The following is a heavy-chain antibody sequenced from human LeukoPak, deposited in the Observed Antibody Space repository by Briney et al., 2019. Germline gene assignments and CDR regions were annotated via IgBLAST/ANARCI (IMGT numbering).Heavy chain of an antibody. CDR2: IIGSAGRT. CDR3: AKGGGRPLDDAFDI. Sequence: GGSLRLSCAASRFTFSNYAMSWVRQAPGKGLEWVSIIIGSAGRTYYADSVKGRFTISRDNSKNTLFLQVNSLRADDTAVYYCAKGGGRPLDDAFDIWGQGTMVTVSP. J-gene: IGHJ3*02. CDR1: RFTFSNYA. V-gene: IGHV3-23*01.